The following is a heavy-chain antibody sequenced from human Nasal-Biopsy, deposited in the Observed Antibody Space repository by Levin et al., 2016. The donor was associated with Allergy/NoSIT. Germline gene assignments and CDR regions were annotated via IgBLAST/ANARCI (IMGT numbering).Heavy chain of an antibody. D-gene: IGHD3-16*01. V-gene: IGHV3-7*05. Sequence: GESLKISCGASGFTFSDYWMTWVRRAPGKRLEWVANIKQDGDEKWYVDSVEGRFTISRDNAKNSLFLQMDSLRAEDTAVYYCARWAGILGSIDYWGQGTLVTVSS. CDR1: GFTFSDYW. CDR3: ARWAGILGSIDY. CDR2: IKQDGDEK. J-gene: IGHJ4*02.